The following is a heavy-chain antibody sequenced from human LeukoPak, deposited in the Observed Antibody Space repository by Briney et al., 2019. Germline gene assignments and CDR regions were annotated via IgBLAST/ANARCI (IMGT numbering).Heavy chain of an antibody. J-gene: IGHJ4*02. CDR2: ITASGTAM. D-gene: IGHD1-26*01. V-gene: IGHV3-48*02. CDR3: ASSGSYRFDY. CDR1: GFTFSSYS. Sequence: GGSLRLSRVVSGFTFSSYSMNWVRQAPGKGLEWVSHITASGTAMFYADSVKGRFTISRDNAKNSLYLQMNSLRDEDTAVYYCASSGSYRFDYWGQGTLVTVSS.